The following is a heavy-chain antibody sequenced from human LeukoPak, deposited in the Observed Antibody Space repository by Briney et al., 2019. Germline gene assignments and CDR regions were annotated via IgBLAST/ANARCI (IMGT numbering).Heavy chain of an antibody. CDR3: ARVTYYYDCSVYYLEF. D-gene: IGHD3-22*01. J-gene: IGHJ4*02. V-gene: IGHV4-59*01. CDR2: IYYSGST. Sequence: SETLSFTCSVSGGSISSYYWSWIRQPPGKGLEWIGYIYYSGSTNYNPSLKSRVTISVNTSKNQFSLKLSSVTVADTAVYYCARVTYYYDCSVYYLEFWAQGTLVTVSS. CDR1: GGSISSYY.